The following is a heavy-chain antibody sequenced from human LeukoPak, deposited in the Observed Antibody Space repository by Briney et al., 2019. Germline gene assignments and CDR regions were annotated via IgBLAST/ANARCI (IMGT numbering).Heavy chain of an antibody. J-gene: IGHJ3*02. CDR2: MNPNSGNT. D-gene: IGHD3-22*01. CDR1: GYTFTSYG. Sequence: ASVKVSCKASGYTFTSYGISWVRQATGQGLEWMGWMNPNSGNTGYAQKFQGRVTMTRNTSISTAYMELSSLRSEDTAVYYCARMYYYDSSGYYYDAFDIWGQGTMVTVSS. V-gene: IGHV1-8*02. CDR3: ARMYYYDSSGYYYDAFDI.